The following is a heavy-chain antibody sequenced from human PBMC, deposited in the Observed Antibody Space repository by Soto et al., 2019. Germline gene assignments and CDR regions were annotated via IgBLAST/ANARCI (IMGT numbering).Heavy chain of an antibody. D-gene: IGHD6-13*01. Sequence: EVQLLESGGGLVQPEGSLRLSCEASGFTFSSYAMSWVRQAPGQGLEWVSGISGGGSTTYYADSVKGRFTISRDNCKNALYLQLNSLSAEDTAVYYCGRDQAGDGTISSYFQYWGQGTLVTVGS. CDR2: ISGGGSTT. CDR1: GFTFSSYA. CDR3: GRDQAGDGTISSYFQY. J-gene: IGHJ1*01. V-gene: IGHV3-23*01.